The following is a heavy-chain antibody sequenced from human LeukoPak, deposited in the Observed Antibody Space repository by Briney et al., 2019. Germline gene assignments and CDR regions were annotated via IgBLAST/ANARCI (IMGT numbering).Heavy chain of an antibody. CDR1: GGSISSGGYY. D-gene: IGHD5-18*01. Sequence: SETLSLTCTVSGGSISSGGYYWSWIRQHPGKGLEWIGYIYYSGSAYYNPSLESRVTISVDTSRNQFSLKLSSVTAADTAVYYCATRGRGYSYGWYWGQGTLVTVSS. V-gene: IGHV4-31*03. J-gene: IGHJ4*02. CDR3: ATRGRGYSYGWY. CDR2: IYYSGSA.